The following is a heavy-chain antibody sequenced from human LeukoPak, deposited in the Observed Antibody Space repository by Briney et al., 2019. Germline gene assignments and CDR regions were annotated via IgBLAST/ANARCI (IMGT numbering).Heavy chain of an antibody. Sequence: GGSLRLSCAASGFTVSSNYMSWVRQAPGKGLEWVSVIYSGGSTYYADSVKGRFTISRDNSKNTLYLQMNSLRAEDTAVYYCAREGGGLRFLEWLSFFDYWGQGTLVTVSS. CDR2: IYSGGST. CDR3: AREGGGLRFLEWLSFFDY. D-gene: IGHD3-3*01. V-gene: IGHV3-53*05. J-gene: IGHJ4*02. CDR1: GFTVSSNY.